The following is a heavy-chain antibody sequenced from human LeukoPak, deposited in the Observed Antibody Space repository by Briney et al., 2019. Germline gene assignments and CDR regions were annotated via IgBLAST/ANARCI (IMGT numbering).Heavy chain of an antibody. D-gene: IGHD6-19*01. J-gene: IGHJ4*02. CDR1: GGSTSSYY. CDR3: ARHSGAGTCCDY. Sequence: SETLSLTCTVSGGSTSSYYWSWIRQPPGKGLEWIGYIYYSGSTNYNPSLKSRLTISIDTSKNQFSLKLSSVTAADTAVYYCARHSGAGTCCDYWGQGTLVTVSS. CDR2: IYYSGST. V-gene: IGHV4-59*08.